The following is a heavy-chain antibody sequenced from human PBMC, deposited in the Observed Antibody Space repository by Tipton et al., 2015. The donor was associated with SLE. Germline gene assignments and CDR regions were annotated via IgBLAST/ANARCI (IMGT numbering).Heavy chain of an antibody. J-gene: IGHJ6*02. V-gene: IGHV4-39*07. Sequence: TLSLTCTVSGGSITSSSYFWAWLRQPPGKGLEWIATIHFSGSTYYTPSLKSRITISQDTSKDQFSLRLTSVTAADTAVYYCARGYRGMDVWGQGTTVTV. CDR1: GGSITSSSYF. CDR3: ARGYRGMDV. CDR2: IHFSGST. D-gene: IGHD1-26*01.